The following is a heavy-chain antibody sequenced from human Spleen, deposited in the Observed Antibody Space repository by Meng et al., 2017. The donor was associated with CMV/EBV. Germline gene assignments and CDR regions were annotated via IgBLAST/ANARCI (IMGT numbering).Heavy chain of an antibody. CDR1: GSISSGGYY. J-gene: IGHJ4*02. V-gene: IGHV4-31*02. CDR3: ATLRRYHYERSGFRDY. D-gene: IGHD3-22*01. Sequence: GSISSGGYYWTWLRQHPGKGLEWIGYIYYSGSTHYNPSLKSRITISIDTSKNQFSLKLSSVTAADTAVYYCATLRRYHYERSGFRDYWGQGTLVTVSS. CDR2: IYYSGST.